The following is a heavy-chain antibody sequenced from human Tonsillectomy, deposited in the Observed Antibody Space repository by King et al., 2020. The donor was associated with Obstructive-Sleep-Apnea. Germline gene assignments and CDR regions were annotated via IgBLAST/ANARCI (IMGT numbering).Heavy chain of an antibody. CDR3: GKVRRYNWNDGPGAWFDP. J-gene: IGHJ5*02. CDR1: GFTFSSYA. V-gene: IGHV3-64D*06. CDR2: ISSNGGGK. Sequence: VQLVESGGGVVQPGGSLRLSCSASGFTFSSYAMHWFRQAPGRGLEYVAAISSNGGGKYYPDSVRGRFTVSRDNSKNTLYLKRSSLRDEATAVYYCGKVRRYNWNDGPGAWFDPWGQGTLVTVSS. D-gene: IGHD1-20*01.